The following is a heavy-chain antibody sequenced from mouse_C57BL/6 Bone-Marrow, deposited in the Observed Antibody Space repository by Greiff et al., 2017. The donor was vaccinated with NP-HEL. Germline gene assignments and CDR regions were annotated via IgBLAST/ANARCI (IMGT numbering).Heavy chain of an antibody. CDR1: GYTFTSYW. CDR2: INPSNGGT. Sequence: QVQLQQPGTELVKPGASVKLSCKASGYTFTSYWMHWVKQRPGQGLEWIGNINPSNGGTNYNEKFKSKATLTVDKSSSTAYMQLSSLTSDDSAVYYCAIGPDGYYYYDAWFAYWGQGTLVTVSA. CDR3: AIGPDGYYYYDAWFAY. J-gene: IGHJ3*01. V-gene: IGHV1-53*01. D-gene: IGHD2-4*01.